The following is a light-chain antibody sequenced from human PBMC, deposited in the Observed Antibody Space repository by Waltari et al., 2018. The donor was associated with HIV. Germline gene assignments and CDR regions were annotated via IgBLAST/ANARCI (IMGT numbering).Light chain of an antibody. Sequence: QSALTQPASVSGSPGQSITISCTGPSSDGGSSNLVSWYQQHPGKAPKRMIYEGSKRPSGVSNRFSGSKSGNTASLTISGLQAEDEADYYCCSYAGSSTDVVFGGGTKLTVL. J-gene: IGLJ2*01. CDR3: CSYAGSSTDVV. CDR2: EGS. V-gene: IGLV2-23*01. CDR1: SSDGGSSNL.